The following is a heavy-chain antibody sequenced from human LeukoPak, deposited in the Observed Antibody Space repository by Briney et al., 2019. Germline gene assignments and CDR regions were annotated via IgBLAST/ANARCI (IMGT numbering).Heavy chain of an antibody. CDR1: GGSFTDYY. V-gene: IGHV4-34*01. J-gene: IGHJ5*02. D-gene: IGHD1-26*01. CDR3: ARDKWELVRWFDP. Sequence: SETLSLTCAVYGGSFTDYYLTWVRQPPEKGLEWIGEINHRGGTNYNPSLQSRVTISLDTSKSQFSLNLSSVTAADTAVYFCARDKWELVRWFDPWGQGTLVTVSS. CDR2: INHRGGT.